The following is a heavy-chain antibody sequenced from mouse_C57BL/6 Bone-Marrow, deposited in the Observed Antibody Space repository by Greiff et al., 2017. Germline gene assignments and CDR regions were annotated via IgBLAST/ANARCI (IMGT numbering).Heavy chain of an antibody. D-gene: IGHD1-1*01. CDR1: GFSLTSYG. CDR3: ATNWGGSSLAMDY. Sequence: VQLVESGPGLVQPSQSLSITCTVSGFSLTSYGLHWVRQSPGKGLEWLGVIWSGGSTDYNAAFISSLSISKENSMSQVFFKMNSLQADATAIYYGATNWGGSSLAMDYWGQGTSVTVSA. J-gene: IGHJ4*01. V-gene: IGHV2-2*01. CDR2: IWSGGST.